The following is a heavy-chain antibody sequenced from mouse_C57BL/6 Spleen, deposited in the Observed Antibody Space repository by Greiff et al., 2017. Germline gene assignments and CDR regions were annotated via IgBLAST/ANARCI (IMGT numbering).Heavy chain of an antibody. J-gene: IGHJ3*01. CDR1: GYTFTSYW. CDR3: ARKDYDYDEVAD. D-gene: IGHD2-4*01. V-gene: IGHV1-69*01. CDR2: IDPSDSYT. Sequence: QVQLQQPGAELVMPGASVKLSCKASGYTFTSYWMHWVKQRPGQGLEWIGEIDPSDSYTNYNQKFKGKSTLTVDKSSSTAYMQLSSLTSEDSAVYYCARKDYDYDEVADWGQGTLVTVSA.